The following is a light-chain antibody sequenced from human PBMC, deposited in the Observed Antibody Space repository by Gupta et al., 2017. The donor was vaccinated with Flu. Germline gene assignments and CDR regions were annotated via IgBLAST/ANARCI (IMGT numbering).Light chain of an antibody. J-gene: IGLJ1*01. CDR2: RNN. V-gene: IGLV1-47*01. Sequence: TITCTGSASNIGTNYIHCYPPLTDTAPNLLLFRNNKRRSGATARCSGSKSDTSAAMAISGLRSEEEAAYYCEAWEDSRSGSYVLGTGTKVTVL. CDR1: ASNIGTNY. CDR3: EAWEDSRSGSYV.